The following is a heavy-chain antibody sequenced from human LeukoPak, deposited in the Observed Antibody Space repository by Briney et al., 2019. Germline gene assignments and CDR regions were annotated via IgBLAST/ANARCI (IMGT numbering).Heavy chain of an antibody. Sequence: PGGSLRLSCAASGFTVSSNYMSWVRQAPGKGLEWVSVIYSAGDTSYADSVKGRFTISRDNSKNTLYLQMNSLRAEDTAVYYCAKEQWLGLYDYWGQGTLVTVSS. V-gene: IGHV3-53*01. CDR1: GFTVSSNY. CDR3: AKEQWLGLYDY. CDR2: IYSAGDT. J-gene: IGHJ4*02. D-gene: IGHD6-19*01.